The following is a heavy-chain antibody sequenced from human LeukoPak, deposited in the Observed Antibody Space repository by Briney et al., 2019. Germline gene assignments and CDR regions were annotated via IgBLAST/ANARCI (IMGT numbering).Heavy chain of an antibody. V-gene: IGHV3-43*02. CDR3: AKDIRTGRYYDILTGYYWGYYYYGMDV. J-gene: IGHJ6*02. CDR2: ISGDGGST. CDR1: GFTFDDYA. Sequence: GGSLRPSCAASGFTFDDYAMHWVRQAPGKGLEWVSLISGDGGSTYYADSVKGRFTISRDNSKNSLYLQMNSLRTEDTALYYCAKDIRTGRYYDILTGYYWGYYYYGMDVWGQGTTVTVSS. D-gene: IGHD3-9*01.